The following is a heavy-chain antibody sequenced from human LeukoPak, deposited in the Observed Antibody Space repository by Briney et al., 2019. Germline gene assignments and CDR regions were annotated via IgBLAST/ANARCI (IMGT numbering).Heavy chain of an antibody. CDR1: GFSFSTYW. CDR3: ARAGDSTVDFDY. Sequence: GGSLRLSCAASGFSFSTYWLHWVRQAPGKGLVWVSRIDFDGTDTVYAESVKGRLTISRDNAKDTLHLQMNSLRAEDTAVYYRARAGDSTVDFDYWGQGTLVAVSS. V-gene: IGHV3-74*01. D-gene: IGHD1-14*01. CDR2: IDFDGTDT. J-gene: IGHJ4*02.